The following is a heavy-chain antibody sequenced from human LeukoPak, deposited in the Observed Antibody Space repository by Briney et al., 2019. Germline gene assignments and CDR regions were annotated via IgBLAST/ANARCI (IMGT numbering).Heavy chain of an antibody. CDR2: IYGADTI. J-gene: IGHJ4*02. CDR3: ARGARGAYFDY. V-gene: IGHV3-66*01. D-gene: IGHD4/OR15-4a*01. CDR1: GFTVSSNY. Sequence: GGSLRLSCAASGFTVSSNYMSWVRQAPGKGLEWVSCIYGADTIYYADFVKDRFTISRDSNRNILYLQMNILRADDTAVYYCARGARGAYFDYWGQGTLVTVSS.